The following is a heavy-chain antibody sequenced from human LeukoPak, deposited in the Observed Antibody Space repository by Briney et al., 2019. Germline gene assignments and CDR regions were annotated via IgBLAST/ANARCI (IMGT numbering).Heavy chain of an antibody. J-gene: IGHJ4*02. CDR1: GFTFSSYA. Sequence: PGGSLRLSCAASGFTFSSYAMSWARQAPGKGLEWVSAITSGGSTHYADSVKGRFTISRDTSKNTLYLQLNSLRAEDTAVYFCARGTAFDCWGQGTLVTVSS. CDR2: ITSGGST. V-gene: IGHV3-23*01. CDR3: ARGTAFDC.